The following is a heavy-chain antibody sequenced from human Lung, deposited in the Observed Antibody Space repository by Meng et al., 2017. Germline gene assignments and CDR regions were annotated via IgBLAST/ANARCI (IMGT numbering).Heavy chain of an antibody. Sequence: EVQLVESGGGRVKPGGSLRRSCAASEFTFSDYSMNWVRQAPGKGLEWVSFISNTGKYIYYADSVKGRFTISRDNAKNSLYLQINSLRAEDTAVYYCARGSYQPLLLSALDYWGQGTLVTVSS. CDR1: EFTFSDYS. J-gene: IGHJ4*02. D-gene: IGHD2-15*01. V-gene: IGHV3-21*01. CDR2: ISNTGKYI. CDR3: ARGSYQPLLLSALDY.